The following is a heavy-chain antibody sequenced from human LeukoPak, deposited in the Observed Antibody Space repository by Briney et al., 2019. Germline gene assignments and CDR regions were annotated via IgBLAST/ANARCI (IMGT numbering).Heavy chain of an antibody. V-gene: IGHV3-9*01. Sequence: GGSLRLSCAASGFTFDDYAMHWVRQAPGKGLEWVSGISWNSGSIGYADSVKGRFTISRDNAKNSLYLQMNSLRAEDTALYYCAKGGGIAVAGTFFDYGGQGPLVPVSS. D-gene: IGHD6-19*01. CDR3: AKGGGIAVAGTFFDY. CDR2: ISWNSGSI. CDR1: GFTFDDYA. J-gene: IGHJ4*02.